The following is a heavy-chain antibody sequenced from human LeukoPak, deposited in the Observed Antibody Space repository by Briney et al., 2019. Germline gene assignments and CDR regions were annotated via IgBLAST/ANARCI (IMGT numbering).Heavy chain of an antibody. Sequence: SETLSLTCTVSGGSISSYYWSWIRQPPGKGLEWIGYIYYSGSTNYNPSLKSRVTISVDTSKNQFSLKLSSVTAADTAVYYCARLRYYDSSGYYPDYFDYWGQGTLVTVSS. V-gene: IGHV4-59*08. CDR2: IYYSGST. J-gene: IGHJ4*02. D-gene: IGHD3-22*01. CDR1: GGSISSYY. CDR3: ARLRYYDSSGYYPDYFDY.